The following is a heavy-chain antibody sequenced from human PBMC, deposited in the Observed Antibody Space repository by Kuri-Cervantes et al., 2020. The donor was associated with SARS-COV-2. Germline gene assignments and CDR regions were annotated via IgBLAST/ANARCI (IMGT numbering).Heavy chain of an antibody. CDR3: ARLVRQYSSSSSPDY. CDR2: IYYSGST. V-gene: IGHV4-39*01. CDR1: GGSISSGYYY. J-gene: IGHJ4*02. D-gene: IGHD6-6*01. Sequence: GSLRLSCTVSGGSISSGYYYWGWIRQPPGKGLEWIGNIYYSGSTYYSPSLKSRVTISVDMSKNQFSLNLNSVTAADTAVYYCARLVRQYSSSSSPDYWGQGTLVTVSS.